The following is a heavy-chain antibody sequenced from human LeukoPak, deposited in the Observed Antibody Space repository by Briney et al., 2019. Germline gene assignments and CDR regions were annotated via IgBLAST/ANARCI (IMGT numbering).Heavy chain of an antibody. J-gene: IGHJ1*01. CDR3: ARGLTTVYFQY. CDR2: INPNSGVT. Sequence: GASVKVSCKASGYTFTSYGISWVRQAPGQGLEWMGWINPNSGVTHYAQKYQGRVTLTRDTSISTAYMELSRLTSDDTAEYYCARGLTTVYFQYWGQGTLVTVSS. CDR1: GYTFTSYG. D-gene: IGHD3-3*01. V-gene: IGHV1-2*02.